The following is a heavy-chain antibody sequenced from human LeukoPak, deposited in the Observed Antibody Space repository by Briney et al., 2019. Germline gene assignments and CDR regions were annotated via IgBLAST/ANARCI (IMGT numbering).Heavy chain of an antibody. V-gene: IGHV3-48*01. CDR3: ARGGDCTNTAYYALSSFDH. CDR2: ISSRGGSV. Sequence: GGSLRLSCEAAGLRFSTYGMNWVCQAPGEGLEWISYISSRGGSVYYADPVKGRLTISRANARNTPHLQMNSLRAETTAVYYVARGGDCTNTAYYALSSFDHWGQGIPVAVSS. D-gene: IGHD2-8*01. J-gene: IGHJ4*02. CDR1: GLRFSTYG.